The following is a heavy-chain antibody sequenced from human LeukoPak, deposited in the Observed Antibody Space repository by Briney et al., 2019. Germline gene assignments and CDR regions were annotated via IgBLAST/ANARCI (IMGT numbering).Heavy chain of an antibody. Sequence: GGSLRLSCAASGFTVSSNYMSWVRQAPGKGLEWVSVIYSGGSTYYADSVKGRFTIPRDNSKNTLYLQMNSLRAEDTAVYYCARDLRGYFDYWGQGTLVTVSS. CDR3: ARDLRGYFDY. CDR2: IYSGGST. CDR1: GFTVSSNY. J-gene: IGHJ4*02. V-gene: IGHV3-53*01. D-gene: IGHD3-10*01.